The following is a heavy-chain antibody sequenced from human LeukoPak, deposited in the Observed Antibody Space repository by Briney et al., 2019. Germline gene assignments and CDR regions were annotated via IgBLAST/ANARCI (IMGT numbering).Heavy chain of an antibody. D-gene: IGHD3-22*01. V-gene: IGHV1-69*13. CDR2: ISPIFGTA. J-gene: IGHJ6*02. CDR3: ARDDNYYDSSGYYSQYYYYGMDV. CDR1: GGTFSSYA. Sequence: SVKVSCKASGGTFSSYAISWVRQAPGQGLEWMGGISPIFGTANYAQKFQGRVTITADESTSTAYMELSSLRSEDTAVYYCARDDNYYDSSGYYSQYYYYGMDVWGQGTTVTVSS.